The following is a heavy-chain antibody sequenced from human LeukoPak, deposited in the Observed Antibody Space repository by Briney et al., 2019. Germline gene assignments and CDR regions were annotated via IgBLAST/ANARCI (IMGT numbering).Heavy chain of an antibody. Sequence: SQTLSLTCTVSGGSISSGASDWVWIRQHPKRGLEWVGYINHSGSTYSNPSLGRRVTISVDTSKTQFSLKMSSVTAADTAVYYCAPSRDGSTFDYWGQGTLVTVSS. D-gene: IGHD5-24*01. CDR1: GGSISSGASD. V-gene: IGHV4-31*03. CDR2: INHSGST. CDR3: APSRDGSTFDY. J-gene: IGHJ4*02.